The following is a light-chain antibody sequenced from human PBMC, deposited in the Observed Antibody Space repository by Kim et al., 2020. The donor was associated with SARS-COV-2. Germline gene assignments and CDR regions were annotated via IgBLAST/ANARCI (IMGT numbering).Light chain of an antibody. CDR3: QQYNNWPWT. CDR1: QSVSSN. CDR2: GAS. Sequence: EIVMTQSPATLSVSPGERATLSCRASQSVSSNLAWYQHKPGQAPRLLIYGASTRATGIPARFSGSGSGTEFTLTISSLQSEDFAVYYCQQYNNWPWTFGQGTKVDIK. V-gene: IGKV3-15*01. J-gene: IGKJ1*01.